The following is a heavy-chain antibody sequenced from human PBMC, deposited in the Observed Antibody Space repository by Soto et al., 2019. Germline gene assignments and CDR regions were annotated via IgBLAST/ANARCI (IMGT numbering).Heavy chain of an antibody. V-gene: IGHV3-30*18. J-gene: IGHJ4*02. D-gene: IGHD6-13*01. Sequence: PGGSLRLSCAASGFTFSSYGMHWVRQAPGKGLEWVAVISYDGSNKYYADSVKGRFTISRDNSKNTLYLQMNSLRAEDTAVYYCAKDAQQLVLSYWGQGTLVTVSS. CDR2: ISYDGSNK. CDR1: GFTFSSYG. CDR3: AKDAQQLVLSY.